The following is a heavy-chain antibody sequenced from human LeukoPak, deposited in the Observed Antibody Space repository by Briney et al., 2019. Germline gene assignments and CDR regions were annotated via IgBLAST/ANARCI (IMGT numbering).Heavy chain of an antibody. J-gene: IGHJ4*02. D-gene: IGHD2-15*01. CDR2: ISGSGGST. CDR3: AKDLRYCSDGSCH. V-gene: IGHV3-23*01. CDR1: GFTFSSYA. Sequence: PGGSLRLSCAASGFTFSSYAMSWVRQAPGKGLEWVSAISGSGGSTYYADSVKGRFTISRDHSKNTLYLQMNSLRAEDTAVYYCAKDLRYCSDGSCHWGQGTLVTVSS.